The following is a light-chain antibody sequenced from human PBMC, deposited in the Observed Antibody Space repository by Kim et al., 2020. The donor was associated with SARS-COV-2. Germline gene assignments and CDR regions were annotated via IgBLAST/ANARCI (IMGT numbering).Light chain of an antibody. Sequence: QSVTISCSGSSSNIGSNTVTWYQQLPGTAPKLLIYSNNPRPSGVPDRFSGSKSGTSASLAISGLQSEDEADYYCAAWDDSLNGLYVFGTGTKVTVL. CDR3: AAWDDSLNGLYV. V-gene: IGLV1-44*01. CDR1: SSNIGSNT. CDR2: SNN. J-gene: IGLJ1*01.